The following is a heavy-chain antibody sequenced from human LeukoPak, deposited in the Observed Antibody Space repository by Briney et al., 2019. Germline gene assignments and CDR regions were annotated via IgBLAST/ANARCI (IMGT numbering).Heavy chain of an antibody. CDR3: ARDGRAVAGIRPPDY. D-gene: IGHD6-19*01. J-gene: IGHJ4*02. V-gene: IGHV3-11*05. CDR1: GFTFSDYY. Sequence: PGGSLRLSCAASGFTFSDYYMSYIRQAPGKGLEWVSYISSGSSYTSYADSVKGRFTISRDNAKNSLFLQMSSLRVEDTAVYYCARDGRAVAGIRPPDYWGQGILVTVSS. CDR2: ISSGSSYT.